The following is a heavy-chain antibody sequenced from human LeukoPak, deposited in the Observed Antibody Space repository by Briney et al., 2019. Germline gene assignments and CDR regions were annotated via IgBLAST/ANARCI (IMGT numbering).Heavy chain of an antibody. CDR3: AREGSGSYYPFKGWFDP. D-gene: IGHD1-26*01. CDR2: ISSSSSNI. V-gene: IGHV3-21*01. CDR1: GFTFSSYS. J-gene: IGHJ5*02. Sequence: PGGSLRLSCAASGFTFSSYSMNWVRQAPGKGLEWVSSISSSSSNIYYADSVKGRFTISRDNAKNSLYLQMNSLRAEDTAVYYCAREGSGSYYPFKGWFDPWGQGTLVTVSS.